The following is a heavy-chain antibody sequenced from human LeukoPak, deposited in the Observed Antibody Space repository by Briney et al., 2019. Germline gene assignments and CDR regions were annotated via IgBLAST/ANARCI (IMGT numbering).Heavy chain of an antibody. J-gene: IGHJ5*02. Sequence: VSVKVSCKASGYTFTGYYIHWVRQAPGHGLEWVGWINPHSGGSKYAQKFQGRVTMTRDTSIGTAFMELSSLRSDDTGVYYCARAEPGYLNRFDPWGEGTLVTVSS. CDR3: ARAEPGYLNRFDP. D-gene: IGHD3-9*01. CDR2: INPHSGGS. V-gene: IGHV1-2*02. CDR1: GYTFTGYY.